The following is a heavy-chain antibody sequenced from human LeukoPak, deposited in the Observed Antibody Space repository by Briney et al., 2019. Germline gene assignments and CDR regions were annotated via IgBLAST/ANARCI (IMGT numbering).Heavy chain of an antibody. CDR3: ARGGGSYYYFDY. V-gene: IGHV1-2*02. J-gene: IGHJ4*02. D-gene: IGHD1-26*01. Sequence: ASVKVSCKASGYTFTGYYMHWVRQAPGQGLEWMGWINPNSGGTSYAQKFQGRVTMTRDTSTSTVYMELSSLRSEDTAVYYCARGGGSYYYFDYWGQGTLVTVSS. CDR2: INPNSGGT. CDR1: GYTFTGYY.